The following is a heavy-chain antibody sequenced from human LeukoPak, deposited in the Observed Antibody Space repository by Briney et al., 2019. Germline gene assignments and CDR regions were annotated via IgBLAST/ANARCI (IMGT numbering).Heavy chain of an antibody. CDR3: ARAMGSSSSWFDP. V-gene: IGHV1-18*01. CDR2: ISAYNGNT. J-gene: IGHJ5*02. CDR1: GYTFTSYG. Sequence: GASVKVSCKASGYTFTSYGISWVRQAPGQGLEWMGWISAYNGNTNYAQKFQGRVTITTDESTSTAYMELSSLRSEDTAVYYCARAMGSSSSWFDPWGQGTLVTVSS. D-gene: IGHD6-6*01.